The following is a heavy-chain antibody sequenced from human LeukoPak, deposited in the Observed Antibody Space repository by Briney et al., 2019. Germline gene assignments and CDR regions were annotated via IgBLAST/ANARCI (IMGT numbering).Heavy chain of an antibody. J-gene: IGHJ4*02. CDR3: AKWGDFDILTGYYVSDF. CDR2: VTGRGSST. D-gene: IGHD3-9*01. Sequence: GAYLRLSCVASGFTFSNYAMSWVRQAPGKRLEWVSAVTGRGSSTYYADSVKGRFTISRDNSRNTLFLQMNSLRAEDTAIYYCAKWGDFDILTGYYVSDFWGQGTLVTVSS. CDR1: GFTFSNYA. V-gene: IGHV3-23*01.